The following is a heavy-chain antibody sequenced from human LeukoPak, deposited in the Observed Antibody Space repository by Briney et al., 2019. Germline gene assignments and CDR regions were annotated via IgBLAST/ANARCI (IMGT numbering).Heavy chain of an antibody. CDR3: ARLVYDILTGYYFDY. CDR1: GYTFTSYG. D-gene: IGHD3-9*01. Sequence: EASVKVSCKASGYTFTSYGISWVRQAPGQGLEWMGWISAYNGNTNYAQKLQGRVTMTTDTSTSTAYMELRSLRSDDTAVYYCARLVYDILTGYYFDYWGQGTLVTVSS. CDR2: ISAYNGNT. J-gene: IGHJ4*02. V-gene: IGHV1-18*01.